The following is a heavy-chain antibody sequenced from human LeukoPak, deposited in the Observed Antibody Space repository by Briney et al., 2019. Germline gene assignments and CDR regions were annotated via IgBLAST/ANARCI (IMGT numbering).Heavy chain of an antibody. J-gene: IGHJ4*02. CDR2: INPSGGST. CDR3: ATANQDYDFWSGLGY. Sequence: ASVKVSCKASGYTFTSYYMHWVQQAPGQGLEWMGIINPSGGSTSYAQKFQGRVTMTRGTSTSTVYMELSSLRSEDTAVYYCATANQDYDFWSGLGYWGQGTLVTVSS. V-gene: IGHV1-46*03. CDR1: GYTFTSYY. D-gene: IGHD3-3*01.